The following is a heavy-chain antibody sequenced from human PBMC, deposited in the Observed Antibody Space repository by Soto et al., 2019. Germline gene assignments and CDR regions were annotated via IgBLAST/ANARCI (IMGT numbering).Heavy chain of an antibody. V-gene: IGHV3-23*01. CDR2: ITYSGDST. CDR3: AKDQLRIMIRGIIPEI. D-gene: IGHD3-10*01. Sequence: EVHLLESGGGLVQPGGSLRLSCAASGFTFSSYAMSWVRQAPGKGLEWVSAITYSGDSTNYADSVKGRFTISRDNSKNTLYLQMNSLRAEDTAVYFCAKDQLRIMIRGIIPEIWGQGTLVTVS. CDR1: GFTFSSYA. J-gene: IGHJ4*02.